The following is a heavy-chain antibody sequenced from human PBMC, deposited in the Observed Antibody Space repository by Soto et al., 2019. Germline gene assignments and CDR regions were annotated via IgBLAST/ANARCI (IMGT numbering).Heavy chain of an antibody. V-gene: IGHV1-69*01. Sequence: QVQLVQSGAEVKKPGSSVKVSCKASGGTFSSYAISWVRQAPGQGLEWMGGIIPICGTANYAQKFQGRVTITGDEATSTAYVELSTLKSEDPAVYYCAREVSSTNWFDPWGQGTLGNVSS. CDR1: GGTFSSYA. D-gene: IGHD6-13*01. CDR2: IIPICGTA. CDR3: AREVSSTNWFDP. J-gene: IGHJ5*02.